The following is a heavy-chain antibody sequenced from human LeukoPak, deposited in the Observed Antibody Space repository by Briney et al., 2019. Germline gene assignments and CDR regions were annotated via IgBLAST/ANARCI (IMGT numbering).Heavy chain of an antibody. CDR1: GFSFGNFY. CDR2: IKQDGSEK. Sequence: GGSLRLSCAASGFSFGNFYMSWVRQAPGRGLEWVAKIKQDGSEKYYVDAVKGRFTISRDNAKNSLSLEMNSLRAEDTAVYYCATLGYCSSISCSRAWFDYWGHGTPVTVSS. V-gene: IGHV3-7*01. J-gene: IGHJ5*01. D-gene: IGHD2-2*01. CDR3: ATLGYCSSISCSRAWFDY.